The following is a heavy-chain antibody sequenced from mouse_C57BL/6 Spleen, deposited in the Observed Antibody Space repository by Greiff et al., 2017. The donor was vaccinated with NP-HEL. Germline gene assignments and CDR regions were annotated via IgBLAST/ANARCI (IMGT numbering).Heavy chain of an antibody. D-gene: IGHD1-1*01. CDR1: GYSITSGYY. Sequence: EVKLLESGPGLVKPSQSLSLTCSVTGYSITSGYYWNWIRQFPGNKLEWMGYISYDGSNNYNPSLKNRISITRDTSKNQCFLKLNSVTTEDTATYYCARNYYGSAYYAMDYWGQGTSVTVSS. CDR2: ISYDGSN. V-gene: IGHV3-6*01. CDR3: ARNYYGSAYYAMDY. J-gene: IGHJ4*01.